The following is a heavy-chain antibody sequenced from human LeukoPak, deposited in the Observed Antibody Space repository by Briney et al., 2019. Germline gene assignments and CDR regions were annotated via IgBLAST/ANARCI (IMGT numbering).Heavy chain of an antibody. V-gene: IGHV3-7*01. CDR1: GFTFSSYW. D-gene: IGHD1-26*01. CDR3: VRESRSGSYSGY. CDR2: INQGGSDK. J-gene: IGHJ4*02. Sequence: GGSLRLSCAASGFTFSSYWMSWVRQAPGKGLEWVANINQGGSDKHYVDSRFTISRDNANNSLYLQMNSLRAEDTAVYYYVRESRSGSYSGYWGQGTLVPVSS.